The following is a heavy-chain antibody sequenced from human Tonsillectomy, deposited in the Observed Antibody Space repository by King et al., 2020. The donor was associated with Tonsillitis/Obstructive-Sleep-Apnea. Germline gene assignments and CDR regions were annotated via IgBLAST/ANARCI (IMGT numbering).Heavy chain of an antibody. D-gene: IGHD2-15*01. CDR2: IYPGDSDT. Sequence: QLVQSGAEVKKPGESLKISCKGSGYSFTSYWIGWVRQMPGKGLEWMGIIYPGDSDTTYSPSFQDQVTISADKSISTAYLQWSSLKASDTAMYYCATSYCSGGSCSGIDIWGQGTMVTVSS. J-gene: IGHJ3*02. V-gene: IGHV5-51*01. CDR3: ATSYCSGGSCSGIDI. CDR1: GYSFTSYW.